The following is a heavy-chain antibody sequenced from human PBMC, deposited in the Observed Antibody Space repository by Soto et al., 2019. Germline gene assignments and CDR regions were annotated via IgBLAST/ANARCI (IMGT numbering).Heavy chain of an antibody. J-gene: IGHJ6*02. D-gene: IGHD3-16*01. Sequence: PGGSLRLSCAASGFTFSSYSMNWVRQAPGKGLEWVSSISSSSSYIYYADSVKGRFTISRDNAKNSLYLQMNSLRAEDTAVYYCAALIRPSNYYYYGMDVWGQGTTVTVSS. V-gene: IGHV3-21*01. CDR1: GFTFSSYS. CDR3: AALIRPSNYYYYGMDV. CDR2: ISSSSSYI.